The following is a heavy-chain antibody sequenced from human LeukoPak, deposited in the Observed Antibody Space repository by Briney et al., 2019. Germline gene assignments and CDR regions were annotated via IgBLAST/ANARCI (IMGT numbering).Heavy chain of an antibody. V-gene: IGHV3-48*01. Sequence: GGSLRLSCAASGFTFSSYSMNWVRQAPGKGLEWVSYISSSSSTIYYADSVKGRFTISRDNAKNSLYLQMNSLRAEDTAVYYCAREEWELLPACFDYWGQGTLVTVSS. CDR2: ISSSSSTI. CDR3: AREEWELLPACFDY. CDR1: GFTFSSYS. J-gene: IGHJ4*02. D-gene: IGHD1-26*01.